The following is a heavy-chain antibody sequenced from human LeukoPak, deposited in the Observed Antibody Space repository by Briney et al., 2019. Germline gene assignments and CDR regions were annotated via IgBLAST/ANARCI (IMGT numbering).Heavy chain of an antibody. CDR3: ARTLYSGSYYDFDY. V-gene: IGHV4-39*01. CDR1: GGSISSSSYY. Sequence: SETLSLTCTVSGGSISSSSYYWGWIRQPPGKGLEWIGSIFYSGSTYYNPSLKSRVTISVDTSKNQFSLKLTSVTAADTAVYYCARTLYSGSYYDFDYWGQGTLVTVSS. CDR2: IFYSGST. J-gene: IGHJ4*02. D-gene: IGHD1-26*01.